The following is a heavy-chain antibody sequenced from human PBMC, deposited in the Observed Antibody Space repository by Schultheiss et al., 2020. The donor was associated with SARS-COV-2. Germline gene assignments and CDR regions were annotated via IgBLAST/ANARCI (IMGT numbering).Heavy chain of an antibody. CDR3: ARGFDYDILTGYYR. Sequence: SETLSLTCAVYGGSFSGYYWSWIRQPAGKGLEWIGYIYYSGSTNYNPSLKSRVTISVDTSKNQFSLKLSSVTAADTALYYCARGFDYDILTGYYRWGQGTLVTVSS. J-gene: IGHJ4*02. CDR2: IYYSGST. CDR1: GGSFSGYY. D-gene: IGHD3-9*01. V-gene: IGHV4-59*08.